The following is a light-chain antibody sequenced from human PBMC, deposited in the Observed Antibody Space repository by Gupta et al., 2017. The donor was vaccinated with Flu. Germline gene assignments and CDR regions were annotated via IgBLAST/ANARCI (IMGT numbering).Light chain of an antibody. CDR2: SNN. Sequence: HSVLTHPPSASGTPGPRVTISCSGSSSNIGSNTVNWYQQLPGTAPKLLIYSNNQRPSGVPDRFSGSKSGTSASLAISGLQSEDEADYCCAAWDDSLNGPVFGGGTKLTVL. V-gene: IGLV1-44*01. CDR3: AAWDDSLNGPV. CDR1: SSNIGSNT. J-gene: IGLJ3*02.